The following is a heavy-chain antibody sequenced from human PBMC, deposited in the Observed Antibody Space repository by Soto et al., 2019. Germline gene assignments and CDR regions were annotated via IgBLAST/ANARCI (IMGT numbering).Heavy chain of an antibody. CDR2: IYHSGST. CDR3: ARDRSYYDSSGYPGGWFDP. J-gene: IGHJ5*02. CDR1: GYSISSGYY. V-gene: IGHV4-38-2*02. Sequence: KTSETLSLTCAVSGYSISSGYYWGWILQPPGKEPEWIGSIYHSGSTYYNPSLKSRVTISVDTSKNQFSLKLRTVTAADTAVYYCARDRSYYDSSGYPGGWFDPWGQGTLVTVSS. D-gene: IGHD3-22*01.